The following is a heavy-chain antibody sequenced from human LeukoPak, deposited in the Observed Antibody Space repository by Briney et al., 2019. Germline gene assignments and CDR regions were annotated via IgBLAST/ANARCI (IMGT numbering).Heavy chain of an antibody. J-gene: IGHJ6*02. CDR2: IIPMLGTV. CDR1: GGTFSSYA. CDR3: ARDQKVGATPYFGMDV. D-gene: IGHD1-26*01. V-gene: IGHV1-69*04. Sequence: ASVKVSCKASGGTFSSYAINWVRQAPGQGLEWMGRIIPMLGTVNYAQKFQGRVTIIADKFTSTAYMELSNLRSEDTAMYYCARDQKVGATPYFGMDVWGQGTTVTVSS.